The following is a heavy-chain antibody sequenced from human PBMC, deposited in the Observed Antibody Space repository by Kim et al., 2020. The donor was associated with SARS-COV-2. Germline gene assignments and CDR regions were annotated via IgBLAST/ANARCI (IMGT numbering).Heavy chain of an antibody. CDR2: IYYSGST. J-gene: IGHJ5*02. CDR3: ARDSGYYDFWSGPSYYGTTSNWFDP. Sequence: SETLSLTCTVSGGSISSYYWSWLRQPPGKGLEWIGYIYYSGSTNYNPSLKSRVTISVDTSKNQFSLKLSSVTAADTAGYYCARDSGYYDFWSGPSYYGTTSNWFDPWGQGTLVTVSS. V-gene: IGHV4-59*01. CDR1: GGSISSYY. D-gene: IGHD3-3*01.